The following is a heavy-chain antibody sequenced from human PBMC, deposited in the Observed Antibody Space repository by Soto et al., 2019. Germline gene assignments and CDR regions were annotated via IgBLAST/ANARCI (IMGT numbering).Heavy chain of an antibody. D-gene: IGHD6-13*01. CDR1: GGSISSHY. CDR2: IYYTGST. J-gene: IGHJ5*02. CDR3: AREYSSSWYDWFDP. V-gene: IGHV4-59*11. Sequence: PSETLSLTCTVSGGSISSHYWSWIRQPPGKGLEWIGYIYYTGSTNHNPSLKSRVTISLDTSKNQFSLKLSSVTAADTAVYYCAREYSSSWYDWFDPWGQGTLVTVSS.